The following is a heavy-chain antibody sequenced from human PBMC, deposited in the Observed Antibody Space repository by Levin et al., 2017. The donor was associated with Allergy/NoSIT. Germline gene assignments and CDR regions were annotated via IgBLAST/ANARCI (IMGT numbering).Heavy chain of an antibody. D-gene: IGHD3-9*01. J-gene: IGHJ6*02. V-gene: IGHV3-21*01. Sequence: GESLKISCAASGFTFSSYSMNWVRQAPGKGLEWVSSISSSSSYIYYADSVKGRFTISRDNAKNSLYLQMNSLRAEDTAVYYCAREIREVLRYFDWSSYYYYGMDVWGQGTTVTVSS. CDR3: AREIREVLRYFDWSSYYYYGMDV. CDR1: GFTFSSYS. CDR2: ISSSSSYI.